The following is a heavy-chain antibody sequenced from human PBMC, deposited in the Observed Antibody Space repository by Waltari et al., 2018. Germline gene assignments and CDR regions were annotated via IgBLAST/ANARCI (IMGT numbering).Heavy chain of an antibody. CDR1: GGSISSSSYY. J-gene: IGHJ5*02. D-gene: IGHD2-2*01. V-gene: IGHV4-39*07. CDR3: ARDGGPAAPFDP. Sequence: QLQLQESGPGLVKPSETLSLTCTVSGGSISSSSYYWGWIHQPPGKGLEWIGSIYYSGSTYYNPSLKSRVTISVDTSKNQFSLKLSSVTAADTAVYYCARDGGPAAPFDPWGQGTLVTVSS. CDR2: IYYSGST.